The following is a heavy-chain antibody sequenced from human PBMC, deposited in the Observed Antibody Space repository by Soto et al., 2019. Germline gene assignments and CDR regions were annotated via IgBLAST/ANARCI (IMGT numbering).Heavy chain of an antibody. D-gene: IGHD3-16*01. CDR3: ARRAFGGAQFDP. Sequence: SETLSLTCTVSGGSISSSSYYWGWIRQPPGKGLEWIGSIYYSGSTYYNPSLKSRVTISVDTSKNQFSLKLSSVTAADTAVYYCARRAFGGAQFDPWGQGTLVTVSS. CDR1: GGSISSSSYY. V-gene: IGHV4-39*01. J-gene: IGHJ5*02. CDR2: IYYSGST.